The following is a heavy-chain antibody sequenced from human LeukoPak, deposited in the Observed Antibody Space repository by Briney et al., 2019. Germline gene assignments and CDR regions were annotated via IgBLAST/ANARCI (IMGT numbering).Heavy chain of an antibody. V-gene: IGHV3-21*01. D-gene: IGHD1-26*01. CDR1: GFTISSYS. Sequence: PGGSLRLSCAASGFTISSYSMNWVRQAPGKGLEWVSSISSSSSYIYYADSVKGRFTISRDNAKNSLYLQMDSLRAEDTAVYYCASGVRYSGSYIDYWGQGTLVTVSS. CDR3: ASGVRYSGSYIDY. J-gene: IGHJ4*02. CDR2: ISSSSSYI.